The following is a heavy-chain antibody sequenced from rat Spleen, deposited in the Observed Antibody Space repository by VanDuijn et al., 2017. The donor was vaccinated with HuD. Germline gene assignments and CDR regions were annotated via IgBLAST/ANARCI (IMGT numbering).Heavy chain of an antibody. Sequence: EVQLVESGGGLVQPGSPLKLSCVASGFTFSNYWMYWIRQAPGKGLEWISSINTDGGSTYYLDSVKGRFTISRDNAENTVYLQMNSLRSEDTATYYCAKDKDGGFVMDAWGQGASVTVSS. CDR1: GFTFSNYW. CDR3: AKDKDGGFVMDA. J-gene: IGHJ4*01. D-gene: IGHD1-11*01. V-gene: IGHV5-58*01. CDR2: INTDGGST.